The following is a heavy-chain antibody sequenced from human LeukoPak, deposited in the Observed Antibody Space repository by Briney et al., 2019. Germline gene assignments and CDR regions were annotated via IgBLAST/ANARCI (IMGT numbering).Heavy chain of an antibody. J-gene: IGHJ4*02. CDR2: IYYSGST. CDR3: ARESRVWGSYRTFDY. CDR1: GNSFGDYY. V-gene: IGHV4-59*01. D-gene: IGHD3-16*02. Sequence: SETLSLTCTVSGNSFGDYYWSWIRQPAGKGLEWIGYIYYSGSTNYNPSLKSRVTISVDTSKNQFSLKLSSVTAADTAVYYCARESRVWGSYRTFDYWGQGTLVTVSS.